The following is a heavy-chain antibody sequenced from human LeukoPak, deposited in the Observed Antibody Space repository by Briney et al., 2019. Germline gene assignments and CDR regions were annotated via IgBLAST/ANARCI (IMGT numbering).Heavy chain of an antibody. J-gene: IGHJ4*02. CDR1: GFTFDDYF. CDR2: ITNSGYTM. CDR3: ARSRARVAAAVYYFDY. D-gene: IGHD6-13*01. V-gene: IGHV3-11*01. Sequence: PGGSLRLSCAAAGFTFDDYFMGWVRQAPGKGLEWVSYITNSGYTMYYSDSVRGRFTISKDNAKNSLYLHMSGLRAEDAAVYSCARSRARVAAAVYYFDYWGQGTPVTVSS.